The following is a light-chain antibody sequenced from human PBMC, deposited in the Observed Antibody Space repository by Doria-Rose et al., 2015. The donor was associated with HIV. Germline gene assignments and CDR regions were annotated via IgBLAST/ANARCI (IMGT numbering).Light chain of an antibody. CDR2: DGS. CDR1: QSFSSTY. V-gene: IGKV3-20*01. Sequence: TQSPGTLSLSPGERATLSCRASQSFSSTYLAWYQQKPGQAPSLLIYDGSTRATGIPDRFSASGSGTDFTHTINRPEPEDFALYYCHQYGTSWTFGQGTKVEI. J-gene: IGKJ1*01. CDR3: HQYGTSWT.